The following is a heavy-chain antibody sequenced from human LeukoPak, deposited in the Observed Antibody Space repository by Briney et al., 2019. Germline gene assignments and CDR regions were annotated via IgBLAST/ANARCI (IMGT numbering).Heavy chain of an antibody. J-gene: IGHJ4*02. Sequence: SETLSLTRAVYGGSFSGYYWSWIRQPPGKGLEWIGYIYYSGSTNYNPSLKSRVTISVDTSKNQFSLKLSSVTAADTAVYYCARGGYCSGGSCYPTYDYWGQGTLVTVSS. V-gene: IGHV4-59*01. CDR3: ARGGYCSGGSCYPTYDY. CDR2: IYYSGST. CDR1: GGSFSGYY. D-gene: IGHD2-15*01.